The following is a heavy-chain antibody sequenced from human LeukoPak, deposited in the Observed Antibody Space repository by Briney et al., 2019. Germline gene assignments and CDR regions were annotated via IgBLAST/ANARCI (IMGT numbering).Heavy chain of an antibody. CDR1: GFTFSSYA. D-gene: IGHD5-12*01. CDR3: TKAGPYGGYGGRPFMYYGMDV. V-gene: IGHV3-23*01. CDR2: ISGSGVGP. J-gene: IGHJ6*02. Sequence: GGSLRLSCEASGFTFSSYAMSWVRQAPGKGLEWVSVISGSGVGPYYADSVKGRFTISRDNSKNMLYLQINSLRAEDTAVYYCTKAGPYGGYGGRPFMYYGMDVWGQGTTVTVSS.